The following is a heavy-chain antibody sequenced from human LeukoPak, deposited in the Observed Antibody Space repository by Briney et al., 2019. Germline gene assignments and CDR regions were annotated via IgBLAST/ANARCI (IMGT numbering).Heavy chain of an antibody. J-gene: IGHJ5*02. V-gene: IGHV4-59*01. CDR3: ARDLRKAGWFGP. CDR1: GGSISSYY. CDR2: IYYSGST. Sequence: PSETLSLTCTVSGGSISSYYWSWIRQPPGKGLEWIGYIYYSGSTNYNPSLKSRVTISVDTSKNQFSLKLSSVTAADTAVYYCARDLRKAGWFGPWGQGTLVTVSS.